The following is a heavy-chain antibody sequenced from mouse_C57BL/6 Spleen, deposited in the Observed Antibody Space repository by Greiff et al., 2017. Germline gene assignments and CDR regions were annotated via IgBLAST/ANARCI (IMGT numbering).Heavy chain of an antibody. CDR3: ARSLDY. CDR1: GYTFTSYW. CDR2: FYPGSGST. Sequence: QVQLQQPGAELVKPGASVKMSCKASGYTFTSYWITWVKQRPGQGLEWIGDFYPGSGSTNYTEKFKSKATLTVDTSSSTAYLQLSSLTSEDSAVYYCARSLDYWGQGTTLTVSS. V-gene: IGHV1-55*01. J-gene: IGHJ2*01.